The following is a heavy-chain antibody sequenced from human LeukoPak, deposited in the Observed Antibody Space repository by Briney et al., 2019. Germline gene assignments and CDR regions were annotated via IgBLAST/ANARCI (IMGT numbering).Heavy chain of an antibody. J-gene: IGHJ3*02. D-gene: IGHD6-13*01. CDR2: SGGTT. CDR1: DGSINGYY. CDR3: ARHSGHSSTNDAFDI. V-gene: IGHV4-59*01. Sequence: PSETLSLTCTVSDGSINGYYWSWIRQPPGKGLDWIGYSGGTTNYSPSLKSRVTISEDMSKNQFSLKLTSVTAADTAVYYCARHSGHSSTNDAFDIWGQGTMVIVSS.